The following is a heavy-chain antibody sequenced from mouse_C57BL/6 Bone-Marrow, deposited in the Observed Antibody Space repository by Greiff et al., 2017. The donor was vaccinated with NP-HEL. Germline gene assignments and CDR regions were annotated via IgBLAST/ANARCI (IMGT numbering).Heavy chain of an antibody. D-gene: IGHD2-3*01. Sequence: QVQLQQSGAELARPGASVKLSCKASGYTFTSYGISWVKQRPGQGLEWIGEIYPRSGNTYYNEKFKGKATLTADKSSSTAYMELRSLTSEDSAVYFCARAYDGYPYWYFDVWGTGTTVTVSS. J-gene: IGHJ1*03. V-gene: IGHV1-81*01. CDR3: ARAYDGYPYWYFDV. CDR2: IYPRSGNT. CDR1: GYTFTSYG.